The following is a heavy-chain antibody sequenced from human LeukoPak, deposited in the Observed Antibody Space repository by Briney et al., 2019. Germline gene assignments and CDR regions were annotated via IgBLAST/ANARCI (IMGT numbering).Heavy chain of an antibody. CDR3: ARASGSDFIYDS. Sequence: SETLSLTCTVSGGSISSSSYYWGWIRQPPGKGLEWIGSIYYSGSTYYNPSLKSRVTISVDTSKKQFSLKLSSVTAADTAVYYCARASGSDFIYDSWGHGTLVTVSS. V-gene: IGHV4-39*07. CDR1: GGSISSSSYY. J-gene: IGHJ5*01. CDR2: IYYSGST. D-gene: IGHD2-21*02.